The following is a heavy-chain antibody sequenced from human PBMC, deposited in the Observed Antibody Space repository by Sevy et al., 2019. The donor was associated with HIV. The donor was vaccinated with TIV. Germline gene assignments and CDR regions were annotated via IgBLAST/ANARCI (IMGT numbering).Heavy chain of an antibody. CDR3: ARTTAVAGTKFFDF. CDR1: GYSFTSYW. D-gene: IGHD6-13*01. J-gene: IGHJ4*02. Sequence: GESLKISCRGSGYSFTSYWIGWVRQMPGKGLEWMGIIYPGDSDTRYSPSFQGQVTISADKSISTAYLQWGSLKASDNAMYYCARTTAVAGTKFFDFWGQGTLVTVSS. CDR2: IYPGDSDT. V-gene: IGHV5-51*01.